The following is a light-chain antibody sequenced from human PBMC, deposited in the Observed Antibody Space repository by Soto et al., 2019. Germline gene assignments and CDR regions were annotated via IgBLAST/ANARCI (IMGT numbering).Light chain of an antibody. CDR2: GAS. V-gene: IGKV3-20*01. CDR3: QQYVNSPVT. CDR1: QSVSSSY. Sequence: EIVLTQSPGTLSLSPGERATLSCRASQSVSSSYLAWYQQKPGQAPRLLIYGASSRATGIPYRFSGSGSVTDFTLTISRLEPEDFAVYYCQQYVNSPVTFGQGTRLDIK. J-gene: IGKJ5*01.